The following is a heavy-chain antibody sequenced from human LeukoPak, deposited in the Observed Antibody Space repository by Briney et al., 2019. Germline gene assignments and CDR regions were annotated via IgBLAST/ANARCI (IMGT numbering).Heavy chain of an antibody. V-gene: IGHV1-69*05. J-gene: IGHJ6*03. D-gene: IGHD6-6*01. CDR2: IIPIFGTA. Sequence: ASVKVSCKASGGTFSSYAISWVRQAPGQGLEWMGGIIPIFGTANYAQKFQGRVTITTDESTSTAYMELSSLRSEDTAEYYCAREPYSSSSGDYYYYYMDVWGKGTTVTVSS. CDR1: GGTFSSYA. CDR3: AREPYSSSSGDYYYYYMDV.